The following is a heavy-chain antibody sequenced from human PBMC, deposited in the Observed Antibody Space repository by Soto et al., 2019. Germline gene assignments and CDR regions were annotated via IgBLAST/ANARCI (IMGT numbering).Heavy chain of an antibody. J-gene: IGHJ4*02. Sequence: QVQLVESGGGVVQPGRSLSLSCAASGFTLSSYALHWVRQAPGKGLERVGMISYDGSKKYYADSVKGRFTISRDNSKNTVYMQRNIPRGEDTAVYYCARDPDFWCQGTLVTVYS. CDR2: ISYDGSKK. CDR1: GFTLSSYA. V-gene: IGHV3-30-3*01. CDR3: ARDPDF.